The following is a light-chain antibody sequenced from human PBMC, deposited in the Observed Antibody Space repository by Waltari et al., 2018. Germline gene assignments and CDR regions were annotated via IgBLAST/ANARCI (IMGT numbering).Light chain of an antibody. V-gene: IGKV1-33*01. CDR2: DAS. CDR3: QQHGS. Sequence: DIQMTQSPSSLSASVGDRVTITCQASQDISNYLNWYQQKPGKAPKLLIYDASNLETGVPSRFRGSGSGTDFTFTISSLQPEDIATYYWQQHGSFGQGTKLEIK. J-gene: IGKJ2*01. CDR1: QDISNY.